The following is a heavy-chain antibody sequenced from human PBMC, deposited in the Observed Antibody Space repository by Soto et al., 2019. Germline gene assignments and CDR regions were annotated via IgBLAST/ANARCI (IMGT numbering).Heavy chain of an antibody. CDR2: IYYSGST. V-gene: IGHV4-59*01. J-gene: IGHJ4*02. D-gene: IGHD6-19*01. Sequence: SETLSLTCTVSGGSISSYYWSWMRQPPGKGLEWIGYIYYSGSTNYNPSLKSRVTISVDTSKNQFSLKLSSVTAADTGVYYCARDQGSSGWFDYWGQGTLVTVSS. CDR1: GGSISSYY. CDR3: ARDQGSSGWFDY.